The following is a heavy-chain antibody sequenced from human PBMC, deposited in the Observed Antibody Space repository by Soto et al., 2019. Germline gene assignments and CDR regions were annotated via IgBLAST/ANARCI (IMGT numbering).Heavy chain of an antibody. Sequence: QVQLVQSGAEVKKPGSSVKVSCKASGGTFSTSTITWVRQAPGQGPEWMGRIIPMLGIGNNAQKFQGRVTITADKSTSTAYMELRSLRSEDTAVYYCARARGLGDYYGMDVWGQGTTVTVSS. D-gene: IGHD3-10*01. V-gene: IGHV1-69*02. CDR1: GGTFSTST. CDR2: IIPMLGIG. CDR3: ARARGLGDYYGMDV. J-gene: IGHJ6*02.